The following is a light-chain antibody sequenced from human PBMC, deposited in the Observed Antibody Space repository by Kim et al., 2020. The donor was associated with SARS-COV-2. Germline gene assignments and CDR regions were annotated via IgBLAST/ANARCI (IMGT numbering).Light chain of an antibody. J-gene: IGKJ4*01. Sequence: APVGERVTITRGPREDISYMIAWDQQRPGEAPMRLIYAPSNLGSGVPSRGSGGGSGTEFTLTISGLQTEEVATYYCLQTTTVPLTLGGGTKVYIK. CDR3: LQTTTVPLT. V-gene: IGKV1-12*01. CDR2: APS. CDR1: EDISYM.